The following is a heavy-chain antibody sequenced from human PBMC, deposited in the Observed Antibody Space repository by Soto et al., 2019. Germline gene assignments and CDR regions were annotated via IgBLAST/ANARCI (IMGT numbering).Heavy chain of an antibody. CDR2: ISGSGGST. Sequence: PGGSLRLSCAASGFTFSSYAMSWVRQAPGKGLEWVSAISGSGGSTYYADSVKGRFTISRDNSKNTLYLQMNSLRAEDTAVYYCAKDQSWRAIAVVRLGPDYYYGMDVWGKGTTVTVSS. J-gene: IGHJ6*04. CDR1: GFTFSSYA. CDR3: AKDQSWRAIAVVRLGPDYYYGMDV. D-gene: IGHD6-19*01. V-gene: IGHV3-23*01.